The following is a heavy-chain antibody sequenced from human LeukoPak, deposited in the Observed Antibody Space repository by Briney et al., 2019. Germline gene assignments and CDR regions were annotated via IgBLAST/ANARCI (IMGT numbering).Heavy chain of an antibody. V-gene: IGHV4-59*01. CDR3: ARGIVGASGFYYYYGMDV. CDR2: IYNSGGT. D-gene: IGHD1-26*01. Sequence: SESLSLTCTVSGGSISSYYWSWIRQPPGKGLEWIGYIYNSGGTNYNPSLKSRVTTSVDTSKNQFSLKLTSVTAADTAVYYWARGIVGASGFYYYYGMDVWGQGTTVTVSS. CDR1: GGSISSYY. J-gene: IGHJ6*02.